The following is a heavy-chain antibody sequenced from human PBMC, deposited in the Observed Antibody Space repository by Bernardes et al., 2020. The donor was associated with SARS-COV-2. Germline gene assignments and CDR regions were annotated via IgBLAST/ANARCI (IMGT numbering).Heavy chain of an antibody. CDR3: AKDSLFVSGSNNYYGMDV. CDR2: INRDGTRT. D-gene: IGHD1-26*01. J-gene: IGHJ6*02. V-gene: IGHV3-74*01. Sequence: GSLRLSCAASGFTVSNCWMHWVRQAPGKGLVWVSRINRDGTRTNYADSVKGRFTITRDNSKNTLFLQMNSLRAEDTALYYCAKDSLFVSGSNNYYGMDVWGQGTTVTVSS. CDR1: GFTVSNCW.